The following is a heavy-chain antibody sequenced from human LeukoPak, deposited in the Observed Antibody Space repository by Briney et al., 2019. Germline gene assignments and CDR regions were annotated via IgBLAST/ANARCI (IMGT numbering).Heavy chain of an antibody. Sequence: GGSLRFSCAASGFTFSSYWMHWVRQAPGKGLLWVSRISSDGSNTGYADSVKGRFTISRDNAKNTLYLQMNSLRAEDTAVYYCARAVEYYHDSSGPGSWGQGTLVTVSS. CDR2: ISSDGSNT. J-gene: IGHJ4*02. CDR3: ARAVEYYHDSSGPGS. V-gene: IGHV3-74*01. D-gene: IGHD3-22*01. CDR1: GFTFSSYW.